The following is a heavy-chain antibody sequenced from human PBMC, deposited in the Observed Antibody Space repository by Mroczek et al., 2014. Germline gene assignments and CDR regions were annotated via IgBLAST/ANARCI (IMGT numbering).Heavy chain of an antibody. V-gene: IGHV1-69*09. D-gene: IGHD6-19*01. CDR3: ARDGSYSSTKTLYHTKWYFDL. CDR1: GGTFSSYT. J-gene: IGHJ2*01. CDR2: IIPILGIA. Sequence: VQLVESGAEVKKPGSSVKVSCKASGGTFSSYTISWVRQAPGQGLEWMGRIIPILGIANYAQKFQGRVTITADKSTSTAYMELSSLRSEDTAVYYCARDGSYSSTKTLYHTKWYFDLWGRGTLVTVSS.